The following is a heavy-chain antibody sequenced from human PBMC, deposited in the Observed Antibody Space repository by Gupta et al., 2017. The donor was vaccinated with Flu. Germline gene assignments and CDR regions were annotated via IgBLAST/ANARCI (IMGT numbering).Heavy chain of an antibody. Sequence: EWIGEINHSGSTNYNPSLKSRVTISVDTSKNQFSLKLSSVTAADTAVYYCASGYCSSTSCLGHYYYYYGMDVWGQGTTVTVAS. V-gene: IGHV4-34*01. J-gene: IGHJ6*02. CDR2: INHSGST. D-gene: IGHD2-2*01. CDR3: ASGYCSSTSCLGHYYYYYGMDV.